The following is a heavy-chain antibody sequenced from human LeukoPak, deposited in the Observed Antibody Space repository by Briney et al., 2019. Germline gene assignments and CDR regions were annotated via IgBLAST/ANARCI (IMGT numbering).Heavy chain of an antibody. J-gene: IGHJ4*02. CDR3: ATDIMVRGVH. V-gene: IGHV1-69*04. CDR2: IIPILGIA. CDR1: GGTFSSYA. Sequence: SVKVSCKASGGTFSSYAIIWVRQAPGQGLEWMGRIIPILGIANYAQKFQGRVTITADKSTSTAYMELSSLRSEDTAVYYCATDIMVRGVHWGQGTLVTVSS. D-gene: IGHD3-10*01.